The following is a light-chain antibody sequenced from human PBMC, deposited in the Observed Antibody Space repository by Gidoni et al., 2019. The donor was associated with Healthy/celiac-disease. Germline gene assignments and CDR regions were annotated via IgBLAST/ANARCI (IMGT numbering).Light chain of an antibody. CDR2: EFS. CDR1: SSDVGGYHY. Sequence: QSALTQPASVSGYPGQSITISCTGTSSDVGGYHYVSLYQQHPGKAPKLMIYEFSNRPAGVSNRFSGSKSGNTSSLTISGLQAEDEPDYYCSAYTSRSTLVFGGGTKLTVL. V-gene: IGLV2-14*01. J-gene: IGLJ2*01. CDR3: SAYTSRSTLV.